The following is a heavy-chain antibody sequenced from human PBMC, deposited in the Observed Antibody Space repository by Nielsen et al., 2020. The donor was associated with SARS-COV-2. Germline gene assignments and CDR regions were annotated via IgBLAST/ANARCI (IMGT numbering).Heavy chain of an antibody. J-gene: IGHJ4*02. CDR3: VKDGAYYGVRGVVHFGY. Sequence: GSLRLSCAASGFTFSRFGMHWVRQTPGRGLEWVAYISYDGSDQYYEDSLKGRFTISRDNSKNILYLQMNNLRAEDTAVYYCVKDGAYYGVRGVVHFGYGGRGNLVTVSS. CDR2: ISYDGSDQ. D-gene: IGHD3-10*01. V-gene: IGHV3-30*18. CDR1: GFTFSRFG.